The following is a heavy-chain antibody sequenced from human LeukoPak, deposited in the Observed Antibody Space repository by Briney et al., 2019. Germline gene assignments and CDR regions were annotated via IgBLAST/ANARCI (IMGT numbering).Heavy chain of an antibody. V-gene: IGHV3-23*01. CDR3: AESELLVVSPFDY. D-gene: IGHD2-8*02. CDR2: ISGSGGST. J-gene: IGHJ4*02. Sequence: QPGRSLRLSCTASGFTFSSYAMSWVRQAPGKGLEWVSAISGSGGSTYYADSVKGRFTISRDNSKNTLYLQMNSLRAEDTAVYYCAESELLVVSPFDYWGQGTLVTVSS. CDR1: GFTFSSYA.